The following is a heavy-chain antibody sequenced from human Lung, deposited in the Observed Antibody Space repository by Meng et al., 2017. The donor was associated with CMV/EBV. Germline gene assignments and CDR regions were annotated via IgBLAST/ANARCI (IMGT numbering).Heavy chain of an antibody. J-gene: IGHJ4*02. CDR3: ARAGAAVTTHFDF. CDR2: ISAENGNT. Sequence: QVQLVRSGAEFKKPGASVKVSFKASGYTFGIFGITWVRQAPGQGLEWVGWISAENGNTNYAQKFQGRVTLTTDSSTKTAYMDLRGLRSDDSAVYYCARAGAAVTTHFDFWGRGTLVTVSS. V-gene: IGHV1-18*01. D-gene: IGHD4-17*01. CDR1: GYTFGIFG.